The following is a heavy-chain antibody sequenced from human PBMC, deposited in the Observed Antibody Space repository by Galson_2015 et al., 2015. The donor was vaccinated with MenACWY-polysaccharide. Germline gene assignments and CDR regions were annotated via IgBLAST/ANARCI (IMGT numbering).Heavy chain of an antibody. CDR3: AKDGDVGWHSITSPFYFDY. V-gene: IGHV3-30*18. Sequence: SLRLSCAASAFTFSSYGMHWVRQAPGKGLEWVAVISYDGSSKYYADSVKGRFTISRDNSKNTLYLQLNSLRAEDTAVYFCAKDGDVGWHSITSPFYFDYWGQGTLVTVSS. J-gene: IGHJ4*02. D-gene: IGHD1-26*01. CDR1: AFTFSSYG. CDR2: ISYDGSSK.